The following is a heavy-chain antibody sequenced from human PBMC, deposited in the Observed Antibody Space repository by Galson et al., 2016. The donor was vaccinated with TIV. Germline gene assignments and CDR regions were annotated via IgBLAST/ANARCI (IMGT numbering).Heavy chain of an antibody. CDR1: GYTFSKYG. CDR3: ARDRGSMTMILVVDYYYGMDV. J-gene: IGHJ6*02. CDR2: ISGYSGNT. V-gene: IGHV1-18*04. D-gene: IGHD3-22*01. Sequence: SVKVSCKASGYTFSKYGISWVRQAPGQGLEWMGWISGYSGNTNYARKLQGRVIMTTDTSTGTAFMEVRRLTSDDTAGYYCARDRGSMTMILVVDYYYGMDVWGQGTTVTVSS.